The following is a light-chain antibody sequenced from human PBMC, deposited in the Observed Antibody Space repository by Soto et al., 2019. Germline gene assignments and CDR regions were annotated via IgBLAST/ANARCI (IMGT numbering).Light chain of an antibody. CDR3: QQYNNSPRWT. V-gene: IGKV3-15*01. CDR1: QSVSSN. J-gene: IGKJ1*01. CDR2: GAS. Sequence: EIVKTPSPATLSVSPGDRATLSCRASQSVSSNLARYQQKPRQAHRLRIYGASTRATGIPDRFSGSWSGTEFTLTISSLQSEDFAVYYCQQYNNSPRWTFGQGTKVAIK.